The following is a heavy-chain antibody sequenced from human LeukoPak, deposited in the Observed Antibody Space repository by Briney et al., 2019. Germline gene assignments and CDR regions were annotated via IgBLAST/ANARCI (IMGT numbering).Heavy chain of an antibody. CDR2: IRSKRNNYAT. Sequence: GGSLRLSCAASGLTFSGSVMHWVRQAAGKGLEWVGRIRSKRNNYATAYAASVKGRFTISRDDSKNTVYLRMDSLKTEDTALYYCSRLEDTSPIEVALDIWGQGTVVTVSS. D-gene: IGHD2-2*01. J-gene: IGHJ3*02. CDR1: GLTFSGSV. V-gene: IGHV3-73*01. CDR3: SRLEDTSPIEVALDI.